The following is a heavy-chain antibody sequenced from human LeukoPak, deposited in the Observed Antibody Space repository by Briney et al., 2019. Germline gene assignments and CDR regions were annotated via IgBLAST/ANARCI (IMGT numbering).Heavy chain of an antibody. D-gene: IGHD3-16*01. V-gene: IGHV4-4*07. J-gene: IGHJ5*02. CDR3: ARAREGPRFVWFDP. CDR1: GGSISSYY. Sequence: SETLSLTCTVSGGSISSYYWSWIRQPAGKGLEWIGRIYTSGSTNYNPSLKSRATMSVDTSKNQFSLKLSSVTAADTAVYYCARAREGPRFVWFDPWGQGTLVTVSS. CDR2: IYTSGST.